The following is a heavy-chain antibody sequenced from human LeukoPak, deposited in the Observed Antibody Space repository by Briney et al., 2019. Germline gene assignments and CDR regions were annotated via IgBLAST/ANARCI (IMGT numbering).Heavy chain of an antibody. J-gene: IGHJ3*01. Sequence: GGSLRLSCAASGFTFSSYWMSWVRQAPGKGLEWVANIKQDGSEKYYVDSVKGRFTISRDNSKNTLYLQMNSLRAEDTAVYYCARDPPTYTSDWYSTDDAFDVWGQGTMVTVSS. CDR2: IKQDGSEK. CDR1: GFTFSSYW. CDR3: ARDPPTYTSDWYSTDDAFDV. V-gene: IGHV3-7*03. D-gene: IGHD6-19*01.